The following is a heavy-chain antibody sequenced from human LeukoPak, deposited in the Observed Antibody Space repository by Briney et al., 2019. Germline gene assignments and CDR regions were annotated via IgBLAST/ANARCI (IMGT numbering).Heavy chain of an antibody. CDR3: ATDFTVVTLTNTGA. J-gene: IGHJ4*02. CDR2: FDPEDGET. D-gene: IGHD4-23*01. Sequence: ASVKVSCKVSGYTLTELSMHWVRQAPGKGLEWMGGFDPEDGETIYAQKFQGRVTMTEDTSTDTAYMELSSLRSEDTAVYYCATDFTVVTLTNTGAWGQGTLVTVSS. V-gene: IGHV1-24*01. CDR1: GYTLTELS.